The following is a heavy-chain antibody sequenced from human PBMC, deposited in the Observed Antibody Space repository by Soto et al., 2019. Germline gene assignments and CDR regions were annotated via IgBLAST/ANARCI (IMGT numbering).Heavy chain of an antibody. CDR2: IKQDGNEK. J-gene: IGHJ4*02. CDR3: ARGRNYYDSSGYSLSRDY. Sequence: GGSLRLSCAVSGFTFSDYWMSWVRQAPGKGLEWVANIKQDGNEKYYVDSVKGRFTISRDNSKNTLYLQMNSLRAEDTAVYYCARGRNYYDSSGYSLSRDYWGQGTLVTVSS. CDR1: GFTFSDYW. V-gene: IGHV3-7*01. D-gene: IGHD3-22*01.